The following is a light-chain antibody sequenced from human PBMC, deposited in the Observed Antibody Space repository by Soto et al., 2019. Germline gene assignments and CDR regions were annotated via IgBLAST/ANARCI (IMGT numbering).Light chain of an antibody. Sequence: DIVMTQSPDSLAVSLGERATINCKSSQSVLYSSNNKNYLAWYQQKPGQAPRLLIYGVSTRATGIPDRFSGSGSGTDFTLTISRLDPEDFAVYYCQQYGTSPRTFGQGTKVDIK. CDR2: GVS. V-gene: IGKV4-1*01. J-gene: IGKJ1*01. CDR1: QSVLYSSNNKNY. CDR3: QQYGTSPRT.